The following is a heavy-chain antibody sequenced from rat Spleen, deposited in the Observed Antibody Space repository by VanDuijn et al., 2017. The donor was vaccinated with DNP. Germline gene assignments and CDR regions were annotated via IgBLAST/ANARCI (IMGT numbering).Heavy chain of an antibody. CDR3: ATHRDFDY. Sequence: EVQLVKSGGGLVQPGRSLKLSCAASGFTFSDYNMAWVRQAPKKGLEWVANIFYDGSRTHYRDPVKGRFTISRDNAKSTLYLQMDSLRSEDTATYYCATHRDFDYWGQGVMVTVSS. V-gene: IGHV5S10*01. CDR2: IFYDGSRT. CDR1: GFTFSDYN. D-gene: IGHD4-3*01. J-gene: IGHJ2*01.